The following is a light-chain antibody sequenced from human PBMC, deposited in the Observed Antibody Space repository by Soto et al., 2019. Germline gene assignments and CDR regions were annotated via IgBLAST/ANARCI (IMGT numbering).Light chain of an antibody. J-gene: IGLJ1*01. CDR1: SSNIGAGFD. V-gene: IGLV1-40*01. CDR3: QSYGSTVSF. Sequence: QSVLTQPPSLSGAPGQRVTISCTGDSSNIGAGFDVHWFQQLPGTAPKLLIFRNTRRPSGVPDRFSGSRSGTSASLDIAGLQAVDEAVYYCQSYGSTVSFFGGGTKVTVL. CDR2: RNT.